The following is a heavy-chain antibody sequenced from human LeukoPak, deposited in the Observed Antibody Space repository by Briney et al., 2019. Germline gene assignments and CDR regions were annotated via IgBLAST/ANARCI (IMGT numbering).Heavy chain of an antibody. Sequence: PSQTLSLTCTVSGGSISSGGYYWSWIRQHPGKGLEWIGYIYYSGSTYYNPSLKSRVTISVDTSKNQFSLKLSSVTAADTAVYYCARHVSAVAGLPDYYFDYWGQGTLVTVSS. CDR2: IYYSGST. D-gene: IGHD6-19*01. CDR1: GGSISSGGYY. J-gene: IGHJ4*02. CDR3: ARHVSAVAGLPDYYFDY. V-gene: IGHV4-31*03.